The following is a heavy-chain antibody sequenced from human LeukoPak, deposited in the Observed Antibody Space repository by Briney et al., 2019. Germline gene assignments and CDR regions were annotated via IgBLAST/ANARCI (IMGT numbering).Heavy chain of an antibody. D-gene: IGHD3-16*01. CDR1: GFTFSSYW. Sequence: PGGSLRLSCAASGFTFSSYWMHWVRQAPGKGLAWVSRINSDGSSTSYADSVKGRFTISRDNAKNTLYLQMNSLRAEDTAVYYCARVPSDYHTSVYYYYGMDVWGQGTTVTVSS. J-gene: IGHJ6*02. CDR2: INSDGSST. CDR3: ARVPSDYHTSVYYYYGMDV. V-gene: IGHV3-74*01.